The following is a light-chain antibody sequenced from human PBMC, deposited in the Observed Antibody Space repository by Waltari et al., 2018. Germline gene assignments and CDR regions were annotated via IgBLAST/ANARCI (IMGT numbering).Light chain of an antibody. Sequence: DFVMTQSPDSLAVSLGERATINCRSSQTILDNADKSNYLAWYQHKPGQPPKLLISWASARESGVPARFTGSGSGTDFTLTISSLQAEDVAMYYCQQYYSTPRTFGQGTKVEVK. CDR1: QTILDNADKSNY. V-gene: IGKV4-1*01. CDR2: WAS. CDR3: QQYYSTPRT. J-gene: IGKJ1*01.